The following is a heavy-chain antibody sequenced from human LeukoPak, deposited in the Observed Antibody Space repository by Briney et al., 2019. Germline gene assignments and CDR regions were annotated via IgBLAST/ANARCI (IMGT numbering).Heavy chain of an antibody. CDR1: GYSISSGYY. CDR3: AREGYYGSGSHFDS. V-gene: IGHV4-38-2*02. J-gene: IGHJ4*02. D-gene: IGHD3-10*01. CDR2: IYHSGST. Sequence: SETLSLTRAVSGYSISSGYYWGWIRPPPGKGLEWIGSIYHSGSTYYNPSLKSRVTISVDTSKNQFSLKLSSVTAADTAVYYCAREGYYGSGSHFDSWGQGTLVTVSS.